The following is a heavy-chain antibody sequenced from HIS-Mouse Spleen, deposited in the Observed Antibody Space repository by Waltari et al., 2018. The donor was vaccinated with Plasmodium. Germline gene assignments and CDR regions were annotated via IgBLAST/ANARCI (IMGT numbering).Heavy chain of an antibody. CDR2: RSYDGSNK. CDR1: GFTFSSYG. Sequence: VVHHGRSLRISCTASGFTFSSYGMHWARPGPGNGLELVAVRSYDGSNKYYADSVKGRFTISRDNSKNTLYLQRNSLRAEDTAVYYCAKDRRSSSWYVDYWGQGTLVTVSS. V-gene: IGHV3-30*18. D-gene: IGHD6-13*01. CDR3: AKDRRSSSWYVDY. J-gene: IGHJ4*02.